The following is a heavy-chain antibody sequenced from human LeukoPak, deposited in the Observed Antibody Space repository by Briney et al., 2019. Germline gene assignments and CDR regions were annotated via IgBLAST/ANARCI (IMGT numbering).Heavy chain of an antibody. J-gene: IGHJ4*02. D-gene: IGHD6-19*01. V-gene: IGHV4-59*12. CDR2: IYYSGST. CDR1: GGSISNYY. Sequence: PSETLSLTCTVSGGSISNYYWSWIRQPPGKGLEWIGYIYYSGSTNYNPSLQSRVTISVDTSKNQFSLKLSSVTAADTAVYYCARASSGCSAYSFDYWGQGTLVTVSS. CDR3: ARASSGCSAYSFDY.